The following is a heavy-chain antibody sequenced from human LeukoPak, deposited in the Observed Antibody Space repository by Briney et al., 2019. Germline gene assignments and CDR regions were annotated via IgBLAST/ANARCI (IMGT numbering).Heavy chain of an antibody. Sequence: PGGSLRLSCAASGFTFSSYSMNWVRQAPGKGLEWVSSISSSSSYIYYADSVKGRFTISRDNAKNSLYLQMNSLRAEDTAVYYCARADREDYVWGGTSHWGQGTLVTVSS. CDR3: ARADREDYVWGGTSH. CDR2: ISSSSSYI. V-gene: IGHV3-21*01. D-gene: IGHD3-16*01. CDR1: GFTFSSYS. J-gene: IGHJ4*02.